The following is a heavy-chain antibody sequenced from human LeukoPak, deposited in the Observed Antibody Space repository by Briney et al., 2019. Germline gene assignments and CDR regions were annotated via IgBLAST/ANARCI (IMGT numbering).Heavy chain of an antibody. V-gene: IGHV3-30*03. CDR2: ISYDGSNK. CDR1: GFTFSSYG. CDR3: ARGLYDLWSGSLVSLLGF. Sequence: GRSLRLSCAASGFTFSSYGMHWVRQAPGKGLEWVAVISYDGSNKYYADSVKGRFTISRDNSKNTLYLQMNSLRAEDTAVYYCARGLYDLWSGSLVSLLGFWGEGPLDTVS. J-gene: IGHJ4*02. D-gene: IGHD3-3*01.